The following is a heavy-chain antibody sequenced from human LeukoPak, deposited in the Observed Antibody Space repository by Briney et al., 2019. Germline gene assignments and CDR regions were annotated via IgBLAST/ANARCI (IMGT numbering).Heavy chain of an antibody. V-gene: IGHV3-64D*06. Sequence: GGSLRLSCSASGFTFSSSAMYWVRQAPGKGLEYVSAFSSDGSSTFYADSVKGRFTISRDNFKNMLYLQMSSLRADDTAVYYCVKTLKYYGSGRGLFDSWGQGTLVTVSS. CDR1: GFTFSSSA. CDR2: FSSDGSST. D-gene: IGHD3-10*01. J-gene: IGHJ4*02. CDR3: VKTLKYYGSGRGLFDS.